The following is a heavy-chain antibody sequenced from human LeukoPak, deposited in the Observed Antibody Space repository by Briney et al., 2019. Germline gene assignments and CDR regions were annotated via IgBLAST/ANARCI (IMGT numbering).Heavy chain of an antibody. CDR2: MYYRGRS. CDR3: ARDFEDYFDY. CDR1: GGSLSNYY. Sequence: SETLSLTCTVSGGSLSNYYWSWIRQPPGKGLEWIGYMYYRGRSNYNPSLKSRVTILVDTSKNQFSLRLSSVTAADTAAYYCARDFEDYFDYWGQGTLVTVSS. V-gene: IGHV4-59*12. J-gene: IGHJ4*02.